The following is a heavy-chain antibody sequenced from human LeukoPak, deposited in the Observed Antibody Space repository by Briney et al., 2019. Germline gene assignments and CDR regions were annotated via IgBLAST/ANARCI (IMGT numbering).Heavy chain of an antibody. J-gene: IGHJ4*02. CDR1: GFTFDAYL. CDR3: ARRAYDYGDFFDY. D-gene: IGHD4-17*01. CDR2: VNQDGTEQ. Sequence: GGSLRLSCAVSGFTFDAYLMTGVRQAPGRGLEWVANVNQDGTEQYYVDSVRGRFTISRDNAKNSLYLQMNSLRDEDTALYYCARRAYDYGDFFDYWGQGTLVTVSS. V-gene: IGHV3-7*01.